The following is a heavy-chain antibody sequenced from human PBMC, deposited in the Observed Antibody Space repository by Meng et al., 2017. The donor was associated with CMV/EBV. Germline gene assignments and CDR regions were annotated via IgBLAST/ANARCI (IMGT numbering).Heavy chain of an antibody. Sequence: ASVKVSCKASGYTFTGYYMHWVRQAPGQGLEWMGWINPNSGGTNYAQKFQGRVTMTRDTSISTAYMELSRLRSDDTAVYYCARIVIVPAAPYHYYYGMDVWGQGTTVTVSS. CDR1: GYTFTGYY. V-gene: IGHV1-2*02. CDR2: INPNSGGT. J-gene: IGHJ6*02. D-gene: IGHD2-2*01. CDR3: ARIVIVPAAPYHYYYGMDV.